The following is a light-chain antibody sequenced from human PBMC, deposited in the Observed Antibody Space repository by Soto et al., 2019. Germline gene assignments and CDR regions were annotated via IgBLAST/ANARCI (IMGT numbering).Light chain of an antibody. J-gene: IGKJ4*01. CDR2: DAS. V-gene: IGKV3-11*01. CDR1: QSVSSY. Sequence: IVLTQSPATLSLSPGERATLSCRASQSVSSYLAWYQQKPGQAPRLLIYDASNRATGIPARFSGSGSGTDFPHTIRSLEPEDFAVYYCQQRSNWPPKLTFGGGPKVEIK. CDR3: QQRSNWPPKLT.